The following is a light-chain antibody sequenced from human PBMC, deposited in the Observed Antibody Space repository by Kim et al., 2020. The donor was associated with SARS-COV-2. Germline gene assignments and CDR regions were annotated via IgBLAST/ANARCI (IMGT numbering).Light chain of an antibody. J-gene: IGKJ2*01. CDR3: QQYNNWPYT. V-gene: IGKV3-15*01. Sequence: SVSPGDRATHPGRAGKSVTSNLAWYQQKPGQAPRLLIYGASTRATGIPARFSGSGSGTEFTLTISSLQSEDFAVYYCQQYNNWPYTFGQGTKLEI. CDR1: KSVTSN. CDR2: GAS.